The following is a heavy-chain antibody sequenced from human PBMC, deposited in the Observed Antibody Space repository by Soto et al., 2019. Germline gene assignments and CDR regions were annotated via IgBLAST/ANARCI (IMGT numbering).Heavy chain of an antibody. CDR3: ARAIGPTLFDY. CDR2: IGTAGDT. J-gene: IGHJ4*02. V-gene: IGHV3-13*04. CDR1: GFTFSSYD. Sequence: PGGSLRLSCSASGFTFSSYDMHWVRQGPGKDLEWVSAIGTAGDTNYAGSVKGRFTISRENAKNSLYLQMNSLRAGDTAIYFCARAIGPTLFDYWGQGTLVTVSS. D-gene: IGHD3-22*01.